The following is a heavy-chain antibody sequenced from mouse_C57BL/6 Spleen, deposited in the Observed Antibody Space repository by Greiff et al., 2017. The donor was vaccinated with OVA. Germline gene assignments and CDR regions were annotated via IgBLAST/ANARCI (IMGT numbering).Heavy chain of an antibody. Sequence: VHLVESGAELVRPGASVTLSCKASGYTFTDYEMHWVKQTPVHGLEWIGAIDPETGGTAYNQKFKGKAILTADKSSSTAYMELRSLTSEDSAVYYCTPGLAYWGQGTLVTVSA. D-gene: IGHD1-2*01. CDR1: GYTFTDYE. CDR3: TPGLAY. CDR2: IDPETGGT. J-gene: IGHJ3*01. V-gene: IGHV1-15*01.